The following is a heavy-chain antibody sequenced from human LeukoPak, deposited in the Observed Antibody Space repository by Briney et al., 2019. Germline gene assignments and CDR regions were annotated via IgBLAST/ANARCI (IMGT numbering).Heavy chain of an antibody. CDR2: ISSSGSSI. J-gene: IGHJ4*02. CDR1: EFTLSSYE. D-gene: IGHD4-23*01. V-gene: IGHV3-48*03. CDR3: ARDNYGGNEFDY. Sequence: PGGSLRLSCAASEFTLSSYEMNWVRQAPGKGLEWVSYISSSGSSIYYADSVKGRFTISRDNAKNSLYLQMNSLRAEDTAVYYCARDNYGGNEFDYWGQGTLVTVSS.